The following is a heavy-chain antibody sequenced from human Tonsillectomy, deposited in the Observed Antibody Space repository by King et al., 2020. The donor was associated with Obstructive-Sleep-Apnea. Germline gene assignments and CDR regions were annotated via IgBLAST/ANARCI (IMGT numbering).Heavy chain of an antibody. Sequence: VQLVESGGGLVKPGGSLRISCVASGFTFSNAWMSWVRQAPGKGLEWVGLIKSKTDGETTDYSAPVKGRFIISRDDSKNNLYLQMNSLKIEDTAVYYCTTGFSWGQGTLVTVSS. CDR1: GFTFSNAW. D-gene: IGHD3-10*01. V-gene: IGHV3-15*01. J-gene: IGHJ5*02. CDR3: TTGFS. CDR2: IKSKTDGETT.